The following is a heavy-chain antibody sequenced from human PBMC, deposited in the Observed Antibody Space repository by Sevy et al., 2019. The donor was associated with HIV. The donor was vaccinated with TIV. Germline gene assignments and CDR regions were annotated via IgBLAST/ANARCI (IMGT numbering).Heavy chain of an antibody. CDR3: ARLERGYSYGYRGGWFDP. V-gene: IGHV3-21*01. Sequence: GGSLRLSCAASGFTFSSYSMNWVRQAPGKGLEWVSSISSSSSYIYYADSVKGRFTISRDNAKNSLYLQMNSLSAEDTAVYYCARLERGYSYGYRGGWFDPWGQGTLVTVSS. CDR1: GFTFSSYS. D-gene: IGHD5-18*01. J-gene: IGHJ5*02. CDR2: ISSSSSYI.